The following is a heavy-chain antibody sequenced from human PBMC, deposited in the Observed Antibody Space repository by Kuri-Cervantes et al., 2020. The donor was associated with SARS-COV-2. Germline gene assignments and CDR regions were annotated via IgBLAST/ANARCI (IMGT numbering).Heavy chain of an antibody. D-gene: IGHD6-6*01. V-gene: IGHV5-51*01. CDR2: IYPGDSDT. CDR3: AMSPSSAGAFDI. Sequence: KVSCKGSGYSFTSYWIGWVRQMPGKGLEWMGIIYPGDSDTRYSPSFHGQVTISADKSISTAYLQWSSLKASDTAMYYCAMSPSSAGAFDIWGQGTMVTVSS. J-gene: IGHJ3*02. CDR1: GYSFTSYW.